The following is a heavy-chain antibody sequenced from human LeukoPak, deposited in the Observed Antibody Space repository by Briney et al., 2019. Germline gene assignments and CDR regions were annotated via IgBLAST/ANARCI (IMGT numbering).Heavy chain of an antibody. Sequence: PSETLSLTCTVSGGSVSISSYYWGWIRQPPRKGLEWIGSIYYSGSTYYNPSLKSRVTISVDTSKNQFSLKLNSVTAADTAVYYRARYHSGYDDYWGRGTLVTVSS. CDR3: ARYHSGYDDY. D-gene: IGHD5-12*01. V-gene: IGHV4-39*07. CDR2: IYYSGST. J-gene: IGHJ4*02. CDR1: GGSVSISSYY.